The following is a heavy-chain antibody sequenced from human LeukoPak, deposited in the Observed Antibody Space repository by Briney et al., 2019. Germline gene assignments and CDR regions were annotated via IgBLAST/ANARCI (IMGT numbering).Heavy chain of an antibody. D-gene: IGHD5-18*01. CDR1: GFTFGSYA. CDR3: GKTTAGYSSGKKPAWPVDY. CDR2: IFGSGGSP. Sequence: PGGSLRLSCEASGFTFGSYAMYWVRQAPGKGLEWVAGIFGSGGSPHYADSMKGRFTISRDNSKNTVYLQINSLRAEDTAVYYCGKTTAGYSSGKKPAWPVDYWGQGTLVTVSS. V-gene: IGHV3-23*01. J-gene: IGHJ4*02.